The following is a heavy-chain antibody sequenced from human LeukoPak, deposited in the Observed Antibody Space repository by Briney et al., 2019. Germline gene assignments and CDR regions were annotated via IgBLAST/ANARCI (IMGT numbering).Heavy chain of an antibody. CDR3: ARQKAGNCFDP. CDR2: IYTSGSN. V-gene: IGHV4-4*09. J-gene: IGHJ5*02. D-gene: IGHD6-19*01. Sequence: SETLSLTCTVSGGSISSDYWSWIRQPPGKGLEWIGYIYTSGSNHYNPSLKSRVTISGDTSKNQFSLKLSSVTAADTAVYYCARQKAGNCFDPWGQGTPVNVSS. CDR1: GGSISSDY.